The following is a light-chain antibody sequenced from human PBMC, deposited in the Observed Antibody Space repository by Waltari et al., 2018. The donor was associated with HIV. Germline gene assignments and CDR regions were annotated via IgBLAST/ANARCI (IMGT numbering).Light chain of an antibody. CDR2: DAF. CDR3: QEANAFPHT. Sequence: DVQLAQSPSNVSAFVEDTVTLTWRASRDIASSLAWYQLKPGRLPNLLVYDAFNLATGVPLRFGGSGSGTEFTLTITSLQPEDFATYYCQEANAFPHTFGGGTRVEMK. CDR1: RDIASS. V-gene: IGKV1-12*01. J-gene: IGKJ4*02.